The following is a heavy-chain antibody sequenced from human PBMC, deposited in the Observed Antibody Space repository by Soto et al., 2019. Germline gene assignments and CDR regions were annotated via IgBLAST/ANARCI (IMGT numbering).Heavy chain of an antibody. CDR2: IIPMFGTP. D-gene: IGHD3-3*01. CDR3: ARHARHLEWLQPFDY. CDR1: GGTVSNYP. V-gene: IGHV1-69*01. Sequence: QVQLVQSGAEVKEPGSSVKVSCTASGGTVSNYPISWVRQAPGQGLAWMGGIIPMFGTPNYALKFQGRVTITADEATSTAYMELSSLRYDDTAVYYCARHARHLEWLQPFDYWGQGALVTVSS. J-gene: IGHJ4*02.